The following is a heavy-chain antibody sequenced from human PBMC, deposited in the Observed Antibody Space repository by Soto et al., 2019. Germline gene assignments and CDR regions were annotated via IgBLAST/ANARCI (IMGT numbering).Heavy chain of an antibody. J-gene: IGHJ6*02. CDR3: ASDMYLPKGYDFCSCQGNYGMEV. Sequence: QVQLVESGGGVVQPGRSLRLSCAASGFTFSSYGMHWVRQAPGKGLEWVAVIWYDGSNKYYADSVKGRFTISRDNSKNTLYLQMNSLRAEDTAVYYCASDMYLPKGYDFCSCQGNYGMEVWGQGTTVTVS. D-gene: IGHD3-3*01. V-gene: IGHV3-33*01. CDR1: GFTFSSYG. CDR2: IWYDGSNK.